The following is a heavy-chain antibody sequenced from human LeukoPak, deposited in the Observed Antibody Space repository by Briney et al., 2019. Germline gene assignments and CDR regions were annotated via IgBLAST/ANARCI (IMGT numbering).Heavy chain of an antibody. V-gene: IGHV3-30-3*01. J-gene: IGHJ4*02. Sequence: GRSLSLSCAASGFTFSNFAMHWVRRAPGKGLEWVTFIAYDGSNIYYADSVKGRFTISRDNSKNTLYLQMNSLRGEDTAVYYCARDPIDFWGQGTLVTVSS. CDR3: ARDPIDF. CDR1: GFTFSNFA. CDR2: IAYDGSNI.